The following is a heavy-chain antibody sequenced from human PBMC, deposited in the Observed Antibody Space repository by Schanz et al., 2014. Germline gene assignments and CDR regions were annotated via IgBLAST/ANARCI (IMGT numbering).Heavy chain of an antibody. CDR3: ARDLDWTHDF. Sequence: QVQLVQSGAEVKKPGASVKVSCKASGYTFTGYHMHWVRQAPGQGLEWMGWIGGSDGKTNFAQKFQGRVTMTTDTSPSTVYMELRSLTSDDSAVYYCARDLDWTHDFWGQGTLVTVSS. CDR1: GYTFTGYH. CDR2: IGGSDGKT. D-gene: IGHD1-1*01. V-gene: IGHV1-18*04. J-gene: IGHJ4*02.